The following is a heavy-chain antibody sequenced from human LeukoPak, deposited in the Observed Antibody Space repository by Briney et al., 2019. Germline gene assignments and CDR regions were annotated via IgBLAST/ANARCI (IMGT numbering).Heavy chain of an antibody. CDR2: IRSDGSNM. D-gene: IGHD3-10*01. V-gene: IGHV3-48*03. CDR3: ARDALGSLFDI. J-gene: IGHJ3*02. Sequence: PGGSLRLSCAASGFTFSSYEMNWVRQAPGKGLEWLSCIRSDGSNMYYADSVKGRFTISRDNAKNSLYLQMNSLRAEDMAVYYCARDALGSLFDIWGQGSMVTVSS. CDR1: GFTFSSYE.